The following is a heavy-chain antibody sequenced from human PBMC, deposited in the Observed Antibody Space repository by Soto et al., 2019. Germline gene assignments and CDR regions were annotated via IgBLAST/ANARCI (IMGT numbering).Heavy chain of an antibody. CDR2: ISWDGGST. J-gene: IGHJ5*02. CDR3: AKEAPPCSGGSCYSGWFDP. Sequence: DVQLVESGGVVVQPGGSLRLSCAASGFTFDDYTMHWVRQAPGKGLEWVSLISWDGGSTYYADSVKGRFTISRDNSKNSLYLQMNSLRTEDTALYYCAKEAPPCSGGSCYSGWFDPWGQGTLVTVSS. D-gene: IGHD2-15*01. CDR1: GFTFDDYT. V-gene: IGHV3-43*01.